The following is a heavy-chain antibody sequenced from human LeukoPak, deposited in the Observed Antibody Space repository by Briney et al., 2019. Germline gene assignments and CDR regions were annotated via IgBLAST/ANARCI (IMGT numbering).Heavy chain of an antibody. CDR2: ISAYNGNT. J-gene: IGHJ4*02. D-gene: IGHD3-22*01. CDR3: ARDPNYDSSGYYLYYFDY. Sequence: ASVKVSCKASGYTFTSYGISWVRQAPGQGLEWMGWISAYNGNTNYAQKLQGRVTMTTDTSTSTAYMELRSLRSDDTAVYYCARDPNYDSSGYYLYYFDYWGQGTLVTVSS. CDR1: GYTFTSYG. V-gene: IGHV1-18*01.